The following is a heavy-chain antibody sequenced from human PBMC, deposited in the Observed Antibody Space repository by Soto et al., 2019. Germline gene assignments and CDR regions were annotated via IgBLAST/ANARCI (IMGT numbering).Heavy chain of an antibody. CDR2: ISVSNGNT. Sequence: QVQLVQSGAEVQKPGASVKVSCKASGYTFTSYDIIWVRLAPGQGLEWMGWISVSNGNTNYAQKHQGRVTMTTDTSTSTAYMELRSLRSDDTAVYYCARIRWGAAVIHCWGQGTLVTVSS. CDR3: ARIRWGAAVIHC. CDR1: GYTFTSYD. D-gene: IGHD6-13*01. J-gene: IGHJ4*02. V-gene: IGHV1-18*01.